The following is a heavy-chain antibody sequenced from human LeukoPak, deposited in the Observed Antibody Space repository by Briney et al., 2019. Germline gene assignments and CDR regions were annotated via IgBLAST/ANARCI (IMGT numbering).Heavy chain of an antibody. V-gene: IGHV5-51*01. CDR2: IYPGDSDT. CDR1: GYSFTSYR. D-gene: IGHD2-2*01. Sequence: GESLKISCKGSGYSFTSYRIGWVRQMPGKGLEWMGIIYPGDSDTRYSPSFQGHVTISADKSISTAYLQWSSLKASDTAMYYCARHVYCCSTSCYPCYWGQGTLVTVSS. CDR3: ARHVYCCSTSCYPCY. J-gene: IGHJ4*02.